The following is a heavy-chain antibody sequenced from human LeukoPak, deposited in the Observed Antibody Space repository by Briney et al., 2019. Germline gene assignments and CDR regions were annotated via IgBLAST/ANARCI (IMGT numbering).Heavy chain of an antibody. D-gene: IGHD3-10*01. CDR3: ARDMGRYYGMDV. CDR1: GYTFTSYY. V-gene: IGHV1-46*01. CDR2: INPSGGST. J-gene: IGHJ6*02. Sequence: ASVKVSCKASGYTFTSYYMHWVRQAPGQGLEWMGIINPSGGSTTYTQEFQGRVTITADESTSTAYMELSSLRSEDTAVYYCARDMGRYYGMDVWGQGTTVTVSS.